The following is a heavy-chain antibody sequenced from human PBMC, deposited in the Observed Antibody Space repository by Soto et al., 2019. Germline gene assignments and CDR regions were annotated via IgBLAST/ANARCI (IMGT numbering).Heavy chain of an antibody. D-gene: IGHD1-1*01. Sequence: GASVKVSCKASGYTFTSYGISWVRPAPGQGLEWMGWISAYNGNTNYAQKLQGRVTMTTDTSTSTAYMELRSLKSDDTAVYYCAWDRGPNWNADCFEAWVQGTMVAVSS. J-gene: IGHJ5*02. CDR3: AWDRGPNWNADCFEA. CDR1: GYTFTSYG. V-gene: IGHV1-18*01. CDR2: ISAYNGNT.